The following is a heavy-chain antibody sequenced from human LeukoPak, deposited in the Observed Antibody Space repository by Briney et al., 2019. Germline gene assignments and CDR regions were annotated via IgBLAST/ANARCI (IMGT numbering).Heavy chain of an antibody. CDR3: AREEDGYNYGY. D-gene: IGHD5-24*01. V-gene: IGHV3-33*01. Sequence: GRPLRLSCAASGFTFSSYGMHWVRRAPGKGLEWVAVIWYDGSNKYYADSVKGRFTISRDNSKNTLYLQMNSLRAEDTAVYYCAREEDGYNYGYWGQGTLVTVSS. CDR2: IWYDGSNK. J-gene: IGHJ4*02. CDR1: GFTFSSYG.